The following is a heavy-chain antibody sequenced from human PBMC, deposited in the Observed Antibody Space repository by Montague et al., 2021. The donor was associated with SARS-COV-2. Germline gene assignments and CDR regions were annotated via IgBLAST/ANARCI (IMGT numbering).Heavy chain of an antibody. CDR1: GFSFSSYG. V-gene: IGHV3-33*06. J-gene: IGHJ4*02. Sequence: SLRLSCAASGFSFSSYGMHWVRQAPGKGLEWVAVIGLDGGNEYYADPVKGRFTISRDNSKNTLYLQMNSLRAEDTAVYYCAKDQGRERKRAFDSWGQGILVTASS. D-gene: IGHD1-26*01. CDR3: AKDQGRERKRAFDS. CDR2: IGLDGGNE.